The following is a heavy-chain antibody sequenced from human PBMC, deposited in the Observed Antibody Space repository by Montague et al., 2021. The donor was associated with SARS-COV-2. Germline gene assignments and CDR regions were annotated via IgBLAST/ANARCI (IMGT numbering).Heavy chain of an antibody. V-gene: IGHV4-59*01. J-gene: IGHJ2*01. CDR1: GASMRTYY. CDR3: ARDLGWGRWYIDV. Sequence: SETLSLTCSVSGASMRTYYWTWIRQPPGRGLERIGYISNSGITNYNPSLKSRATISLDTSKTQFSLMLTSVTTSDTALYYCARDLGWGRWYIDVWGRGTLVTVPS. D-gene: IGHD1-26*01. CDR2: ISNSGIT.